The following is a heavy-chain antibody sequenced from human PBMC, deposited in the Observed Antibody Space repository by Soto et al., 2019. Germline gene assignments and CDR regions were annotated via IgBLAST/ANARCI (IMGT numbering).Heavy chain of an antibody. V-gene: IGHV4-34*01. J-gene: IGHJ6*03. CDR3: ARRVTITYYMDV. CDR1: GGSFSDYY. Sequence: QVQLQQWGAGPLKPSETLSLSCAVYGGSFSDYYWSWIRQPPGKGLEWIGEINHSGSTNYNPSLKSRVAISVDTSKKQFSLKVTSVTAADTAVYYCARRVTITYYMDVWDKGTTVTVSS. CDR2: INHSGST. D-gene: IGHD5-12*01.